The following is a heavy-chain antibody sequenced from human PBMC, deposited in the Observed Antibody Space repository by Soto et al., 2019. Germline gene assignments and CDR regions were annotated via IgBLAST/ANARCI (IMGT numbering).Heavy chain of an antibody. CDR2: ISSNGVGT. CDR3: ARRARPDFYYMDV. V-gene: IGHV3-64*01. Sequence: GGSLRLSCAASGFTLSGYAVDWVRPAPGKGLEYVSGISSNGVGTYYANSVQGRFTISRDNSKNTVYLQMGSLRPEDMAVYYCARRARPDFYYMDVWGKGTTVTVSS. D-gene: IGHD6-6*01. J-gene: IGHJ6*03. CDR1: GFTLSGYA.